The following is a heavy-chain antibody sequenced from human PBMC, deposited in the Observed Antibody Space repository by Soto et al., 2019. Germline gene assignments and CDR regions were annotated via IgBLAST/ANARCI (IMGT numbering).Heavy chain of an antibody. D-gene: IGHD6-6*01. CDR3: ARGGLAARKGRWFDP. J-gene: IGHJ5*02. CDR1: GDSISSYY. CDR2: IHYSGST. Sequence: LSLTCTVSGDSISSYYWGWIRQPPGKGLEWIGYIHYSGSTNYNPSLKSRVTISVDTPKNQFSLKVNSMTAADTAVYYCARGGLAARKGRWFDPWGQGTLVTVSS. V-gene: IGHV4-59*01.